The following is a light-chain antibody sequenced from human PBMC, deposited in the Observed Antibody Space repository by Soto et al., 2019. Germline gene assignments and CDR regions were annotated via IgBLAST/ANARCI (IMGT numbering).Light chain of an antibody. CDR2: DVS. J-gene: IGLJ2*01. CDR3: SSYTSSSTRGV. Sequence: QSVLTQPASVSGSPGQSITISCTGTSSDVGGYNYVSWYQQHPGKAPKLMIYDVSNRPSGVSNRFSGSKSGNTASLTISGLQADDEADYYCSSYTSSSTRGVFGGGTKLTVL. CDR1: SSDVGGYNY. V-gene: IGLV2-14*01.